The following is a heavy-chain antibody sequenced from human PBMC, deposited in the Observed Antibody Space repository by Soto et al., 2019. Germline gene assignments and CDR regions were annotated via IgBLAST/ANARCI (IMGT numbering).Heavy chain of an antibody. D-gene: IGHD2-15*01. CDR3: ARAGYCSGGSCYYDFDY. CDR1: GFTFSSYW. Sequence: GGSLRLSCAASGFTFSSYWMHWVRQAPGKGLVWVSRINSDGSSTSYADSVKGRFTISRDNAKNTLYLQMNSLRAEDTAVYYCARAGYCSGGSCYYDFDYWGQGTLVTVSS. J-gene: IGHJ4*02. CDR2: INSDGSST. V-gene: IGHV3-74*01.